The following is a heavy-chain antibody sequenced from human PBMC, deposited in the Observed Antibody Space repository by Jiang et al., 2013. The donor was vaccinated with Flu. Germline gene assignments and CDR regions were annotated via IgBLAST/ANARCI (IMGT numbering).Heavy chain of an antibody. J-gene: IGHJ6*03. CDR1: DFTFSNAW. CDR2: IERTTDGGTT. V-gene: IGHV3-15*07. Sequence: SLRLSCVGSDFTFSNAWMTWVRQAPGKGLEWVGRIERTTDGGTTHYAPPVKGRFTISRDDSKNTMYLQMNSLKTEDTAVYYCTTAPLQLSSSFYYFLDVWGKGTTVTVSS. D-gene: IGHD4-11*01. CDR3: TTAPLQLSSSFYYFLDV.